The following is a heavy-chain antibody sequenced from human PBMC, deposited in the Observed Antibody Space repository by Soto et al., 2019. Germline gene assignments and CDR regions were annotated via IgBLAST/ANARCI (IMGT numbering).Heavy chain of an antibody. Sequence: EVQLVESGGGLVKPGGSLRVSCAASGFTFSNYVMNWVRQAPGKGLEWVSSISSSSSSIYYPDSVKGRFAISRDNAKNSLFLQMNSLRVEDTAVYYCAREGAYCSGGTGQSVGFDYWGQGTLVTVSS. V-gene: IGHV3-21*01. CDR1: GFTFSNYV. D-gene: IGHD2-15*01. CDR2: ISSSSSSI. J-gene: IGHJ4*02. CDR3: AREGAYCSGGTGQSVGFDY.